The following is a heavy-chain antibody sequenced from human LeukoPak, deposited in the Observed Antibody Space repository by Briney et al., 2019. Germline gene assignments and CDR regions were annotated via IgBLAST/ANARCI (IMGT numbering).Heavy chain of an antibody. V-gene: IGHV1-18*01. CDR3: ARDGGEYSSSSYFDY. CDR2: ISAYNGNA. Sequence: ASVKVSCKASGYTFTSYGISWVRQAPGQGLEWMGWISAYNGNANYAQKLQGRVTMTTDTSTSTAYMELRSLRSDDTAVYYCARDGGEYSSSSYFDYWGQGTLVTVSS. J-gene: IGHJ4*02. CDR1: GYTFTSYG. D-gene: IGHD6-6*01.